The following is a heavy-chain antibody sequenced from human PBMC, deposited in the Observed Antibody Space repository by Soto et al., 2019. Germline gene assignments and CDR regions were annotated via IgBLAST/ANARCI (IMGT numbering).Heavy chain of an antibody. CDR1: GDTFNFYT. CDR2: IIPMLGMS. D-gene: IGHD3-10*01. CDR3: ATNYGSGSTHFDY. V-gene: IGHV1-69*02. J-gene: IGHJ4*02. Sequence: QVQLVQSGAEVKKPGSPVRVSCTASGDTFNFYTISWVRQVPGQGPEWMGRIIPMLGMSNNAQKFQGRVTIMADKSTSTVYMNLSGLTSEDTAVYYCATNYGSGSTHFDYWGQGTLVTVSS.